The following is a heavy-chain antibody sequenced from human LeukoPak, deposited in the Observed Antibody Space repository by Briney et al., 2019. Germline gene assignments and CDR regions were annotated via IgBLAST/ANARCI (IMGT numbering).Heavy chain of an antibody. CDR2: ITNSGAR. CDR1: GFTFANYA. CDR3: ANEYSKGDV. J-gene: IGHJ3*01. D-gene: IGHD5-12*01. V-gene: IGHV3-23*01. Sequence: GGSLRLSCAASGFTFANYAMNWVRQAPGKGLEWVSGITNSGARYYVDSVMGRLTISRDNSKNMLYLQMDSLRVEDTAVYYCANEYSKGDVWGQGTMVTVSS.